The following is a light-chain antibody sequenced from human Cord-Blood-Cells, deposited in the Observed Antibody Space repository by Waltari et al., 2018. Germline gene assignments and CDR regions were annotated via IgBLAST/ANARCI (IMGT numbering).Light chain of an antibody. CDR1: SSDVGSYNL. J-gene: IGLJ2*01. Sequence: QSALTQPASVSGSPGQSITISCTGTSSDVGSYNLVSWYQQHPSKAPKLMIYEGSKLPSGVSNRFSGSKSGNTASLTISGLQAEDEADYYCCSYAGSSSVVFGGGTKLTVL. CDR3: CSYAGSSSVV. CDR2: EGS. V-gene: IGLV2-23*01.